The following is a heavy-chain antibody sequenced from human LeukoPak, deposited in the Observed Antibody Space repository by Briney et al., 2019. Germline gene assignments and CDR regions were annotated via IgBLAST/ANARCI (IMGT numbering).Heavy chain of an antibody. CDR2: TRYDGSNK. V-gene: IGHV3-30*02. J-gene: IGHJ4*02. CDR1: GFTFSSYG. D-gene: IGHD4-17*01. CDR3: AKDWKGLTTVTYDY. Sequence: PGGSLRLSCAASGFTFSSYGMHWVRQAPGKGLEWVAFTRYDGSNKYYADSVKGRFTISRDNSKNTLYLQMNSLRPEDTAVYYCAKDWKGLTTVTYDYWGQGTLVTVSS.